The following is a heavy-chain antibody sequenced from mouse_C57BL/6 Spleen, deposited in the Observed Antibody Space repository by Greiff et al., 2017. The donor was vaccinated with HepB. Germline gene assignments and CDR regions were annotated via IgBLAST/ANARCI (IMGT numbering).Heavy chain of an antibody. J-gene: IGHJ2*01. CDR1: GYAFSSYW. CDR2: IDPEDGET. V-gene: IGHV14-2*01. D-gene: IGHD2-3*01. CDR3: ARRYDGYY. Sequence: VQLQQSGAELVKPGASVKISCKASGYAFSSYWMNWVKQRTEQGLEWIGRIDPEDGETKYAPKFQGKATITADTSSNTAYLQLSSLTSEDTAVYYCARRYDGYYWGQGTTLTVSS.